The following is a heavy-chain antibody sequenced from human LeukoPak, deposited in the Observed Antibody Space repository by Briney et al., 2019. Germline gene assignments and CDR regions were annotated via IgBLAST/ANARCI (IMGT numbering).Heavy chain of an antibody. CDR2: FDPEDGET. CDR1: GYTLTELP. Sequence: ASVKVSCKVSGYTLTELPMHWVRQAPGKGLEWMGGFDPEDGETIYAQKFQGRVTMTEDTSTDTAYMELSSLRSEDTAVYYCATRSRAYYDILTGYYSPFDYWGQGTLVTVSS. CDR3: ATRSRAYYDILTGYYSPFDY. V-gene: IGHV1-24*01. D-gene: IGHD3-9*01. J-gene: IGHJ4*02.